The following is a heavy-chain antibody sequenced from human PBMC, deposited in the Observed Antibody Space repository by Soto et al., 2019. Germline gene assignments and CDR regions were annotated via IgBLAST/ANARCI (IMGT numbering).Heavy chain of an antibody. J-gene: IGHJ5*02. D-gene: IGHD3-22*01. Sequence: DSVRVSCKASGYTFTSCGIHWVRQVPGQRLEWMGWINAANGDTKYSPKFQGRVTITRDTSASTAYMELSSLRSEDTAGYYGARAVDNSGFDCCDPWVQGTLVTVSS. CDR3: ARAVDNSGFDCCDP. CDR1: GYTFTSCG. CDR2: INAANGDT. V-gene: IGHV1-3*01.